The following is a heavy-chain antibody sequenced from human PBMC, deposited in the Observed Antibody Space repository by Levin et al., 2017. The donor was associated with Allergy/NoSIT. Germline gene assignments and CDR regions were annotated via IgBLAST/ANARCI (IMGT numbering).Heavy chain of an antibody. V-gene: IGHV4-34*01. J-gene: IGHJ4*02. D-gene: IGHD5-12*01. CDR2: INHSGST. CDR3: ARGETTLVISGYDRYYFDY. Sequence: SQTLSLTCAVYGGSFSGYYWSWIRQPPGKGLEWIGEINHSGSTNYNPSLKSRVTISVDTSKNQFSLKLSSVTAADTAVYYCARGETTLVISGYDRYYFDYWGQGTLVTVSS. CDR1: GGSFSGYY.